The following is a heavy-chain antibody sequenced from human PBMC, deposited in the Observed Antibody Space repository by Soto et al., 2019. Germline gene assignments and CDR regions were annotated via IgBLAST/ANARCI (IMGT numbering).Heavy chain of an antibody. CDR3: ARATYSSGWSHYYYYYGMDV. Sequence: QGQLVESGGGVVQPGRSLRLSCAASGFTFSSYAMHWVRQAPGKGLEWVAVISYDGSNKYYADSVKGRFTISRDNSKNTLYLQMNSLRAEDTAVYYCARATYSSGWSHYYYYYGMDVWGQGTTVTVSS. J-gene: IGHJ6*02. CDR1: GFTFSSYA. CDR2: ISYDGSNK. D-gene: IGHD6-19*01. V-gene: IGHV3-30-3*01.